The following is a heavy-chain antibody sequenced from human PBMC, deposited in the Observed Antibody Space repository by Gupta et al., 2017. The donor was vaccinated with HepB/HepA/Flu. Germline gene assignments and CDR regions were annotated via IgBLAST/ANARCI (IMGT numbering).Heavy chain of an antibody. D-gene: IGHD3-3*01. V-gene: IGHV3-66*01. CDR1: GFTVSSNY. Sequence: EVQLVESGGGLVQPGGSLRLSFAASGFTVSSNYMSWVRQAPGKGLEWVSVIYSGGSTYYADSVKGRFTISRDNSKNTLYLQMNSLRAEDTAVYYCARDRGTFWSGYGYGYFDYWGQGTLVTVSS. CDR2: IYSGGST. CDR3: ARDRGTFWSGYGYGYFDY. J-gene: IGHJ4*02.